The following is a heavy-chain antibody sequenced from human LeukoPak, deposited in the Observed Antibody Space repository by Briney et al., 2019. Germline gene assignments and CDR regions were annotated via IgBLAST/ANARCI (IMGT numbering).Heavy chain of an antibody. D-gene: IGHD2-2*02. CDR1: GFTFSSYS. CDR3: AKCSSTSCYTGGPFDY. Sequence: GGSLRLSCAASGFTFSSYSMNWVRQAPGKGLEWVAFIRYDGSNKYYADSVKGRFTISRDNSKNTLYLQMNSLRAEDTAVYYCAKCSSTSCYTGGPFDYWGQGTLVTVSS. CDR2: IRYDGSNK. V-gene: IGHV3-30*02. J-gene: IGHJ4*02.